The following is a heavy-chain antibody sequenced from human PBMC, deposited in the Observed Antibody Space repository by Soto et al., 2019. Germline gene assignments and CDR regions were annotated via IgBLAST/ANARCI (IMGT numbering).Heavy chain of an antibody. Sequence: QAGGSLRLSCAASGFTFSSYGMHWVRQAPGKGLEWVAVIWYDGSNKYYADSVKGRFTISRDNSKNTLYLQMNSLRAEDTAVYYCAGGAAAAYYYYGMDVWGQGTTVTVSS. J-gene: IGHJ6*02. CDR2: IWYDGSNK. V-gene: IGHV3-33*01. CDR1: GFTFSSYG. CDR3: AGGAAAAYYYYGMDV. D-gene: IGHD6-13*01.